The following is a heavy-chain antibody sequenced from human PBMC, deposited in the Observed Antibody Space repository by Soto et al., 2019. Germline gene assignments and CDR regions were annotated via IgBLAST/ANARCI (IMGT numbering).Heavy chain of an antibody. V-gene: IGHV1-69*13. CDR1: GGTFSSYA. J-gene: IGHJ3*02. CDR3: ARGPVITYYDYVWGSYPDAFDI. D-gene: IGHD3-16*01. CDR2: IIPIFGTA. Sequence: SVKVSCKASGGTFSSYAISWVRQAPGQGLEWMGGIIPIFGTANYAQKFQGRVTITADESTSTAYMELSSLRSEDTAVYYCARGPVITYYDYVWGSYPDAFDIWGQGTMVTVSS.